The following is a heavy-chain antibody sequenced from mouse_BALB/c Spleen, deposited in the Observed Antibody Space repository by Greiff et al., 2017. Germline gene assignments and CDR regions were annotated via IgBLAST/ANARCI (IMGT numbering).Heavy chain of an antibody. Sequence: EVMLVESGGGLVKLGGSLKLSCAASGFTFSSYYMSWVRQTPEKRLELVAAINSNGGSTYYPDTVKGRFTISRDNAKNTLYLQMSSLKSEDTALYYCARQRELLRGYFDYWGQGTTLTVSS. V-gene: IGHV5-6-2*01. D-gene: IGHD1-1*01. CDR2: INSNGGST. CDR3: ARQRELLRGYFDY. CDR1: GFTFSSYY. J-gene: IGHJ2*01.